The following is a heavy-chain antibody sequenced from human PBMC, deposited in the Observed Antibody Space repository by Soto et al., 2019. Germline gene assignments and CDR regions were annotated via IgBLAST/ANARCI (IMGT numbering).Heavy chain of an antibody. V-gene: IGHV4-30-2*01. CDR3: ARVAADIASWLDP. J-gene: IGHJ5*02. CDR2: IYHSGST. D-gene: IGHD5-12*01. CDR1: GGSISGGGYS. Sequence: SETLTLTCAVSGGSISGGGYSWSWIRQPPGKGLEWIGYIYHSGSTYYNPSLKSRVTISVDTPKNQLSLKLNSVTAADTAVYYCARVAADIASWLDPWGQGTLVTVSS.